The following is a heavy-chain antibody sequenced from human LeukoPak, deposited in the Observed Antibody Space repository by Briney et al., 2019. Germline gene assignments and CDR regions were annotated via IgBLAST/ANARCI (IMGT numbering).Heavy chain of an antibody. J-gene: IGHJ4*02. CDR2: IKQDGSEK. V-gene: IGHV3-7*01. CDR1: GFTFSSNW. Sequence: RPGGSLRLSCVASGFTFSSNWMHWVRQAPGKGLEWVANIKQDGSEKNYVDSVKGRLTISRDNAKNSLYLQMNSLRAEDTAVYYCARSYAGAFDYWGQGTLVTVSS. CDR3: ARSYAGAFDY. D-gene: IGHD3-16*01.